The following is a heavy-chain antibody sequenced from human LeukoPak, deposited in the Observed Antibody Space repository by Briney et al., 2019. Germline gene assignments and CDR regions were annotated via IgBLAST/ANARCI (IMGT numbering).Heavy chain of an antibody. V-gene: IGHV4-59*12. CDR2: IFYSGST. D-gene: IGHD3-10*01. CDR3: AKSNGYGLVDI. CDR1: GGSISSYY. J-gene: IGHJ3*02. Sequence: ETLSLTCTVSGGSISSYYWSWIRQPAGKGLEWIGNIFYSGSTYYSPSLKSRVTISLDTSRNQFSLKLNSVTAADTAVYYCAKSNGYGLVDIWGQGTMVTVSS.